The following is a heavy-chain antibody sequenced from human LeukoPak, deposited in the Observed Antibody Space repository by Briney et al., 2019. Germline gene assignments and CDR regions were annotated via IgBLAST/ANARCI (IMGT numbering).Heavy chain of an antibody. CDR3: ARDLRIRFWSCIDY. CDR1: GFTDSGLTFTSDW. V-gene: IGHV3-33*08. J-gene: IGHJ4*02. D-gene: IGHD3-3*01. Sequence: GGSLRLSCAGSGFTDSGLTFTSDWLSWVRQAPGKGLEWVAVIWYDGSNKYYADSVKGRFTISRDNSKNTLYLQMNSLRAEDTAVYYCARDLRIRFWSCIDYWGQGTLVTVSS. CDR2: IWYDGSNK.